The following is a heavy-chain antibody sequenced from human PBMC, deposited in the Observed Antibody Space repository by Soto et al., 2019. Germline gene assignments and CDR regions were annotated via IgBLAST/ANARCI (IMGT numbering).Heavy chain of an antibody. CDR3: ARRGGYGGTHWFDP. J-gene: IGHJ5*02. V-gene: IGHV3-66*01. CDR2: IYSGGST. D-gene: IGHD5-12*01. Sequence: EVQLVESGGGLVQPGGSLRLSCAASGFTVSSNSMSWVRQAPGKGLEWVSVIYSGGSTYYVDSVKGRFTISRDNSKNTLYLQMNSLRAEDTAVYYCARRGGYGGTHWFDPWGQGTLVTVSS. CDR1: GFTVSSNS.